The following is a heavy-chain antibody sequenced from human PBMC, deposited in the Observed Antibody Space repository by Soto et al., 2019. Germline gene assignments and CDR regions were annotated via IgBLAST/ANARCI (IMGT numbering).Heavy chain of an antibody. J-gene: IGHJ4*02. CDR3: AREAGSGDYFDY. D-gene: IGHD1-26*01. CDR2: IFYSGST. Sequence: QVQLQESGPGLVKPSQTLSLTCTVSGGSISSTGYFWTWIRQHPGKGLEWIGYIFYSGSTFHNPSLKSRVTISVDTSKTQFSLDLSSVTAADTAVYYCAREAGSGDYFDYWGQGTLVTVSS. CDR1: GGSISSTGYF. V-gene: IGHV4-31*03.